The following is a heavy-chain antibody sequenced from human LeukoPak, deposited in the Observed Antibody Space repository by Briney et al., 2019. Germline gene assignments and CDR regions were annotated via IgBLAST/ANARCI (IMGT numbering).Heavy chain of an antibody. CDR2: IYSGGST. D-gene: IGHD3-10*01. J-gene: IGHJ4*02. CDR1: GGSINSGGYY. CDR3: ARDNTFGGFDY. Sequence: ETLSLTCTVSGGSINSGGYYWSWVRQAPGKGLEWVSVIYSGGSTYYADSVKGRFTISRDNSKNTLYLQMNSLRAEDTAVYYCARDNTFGGFDYWGQGTLVTVSS. V-gene: IGHV3-66*01.